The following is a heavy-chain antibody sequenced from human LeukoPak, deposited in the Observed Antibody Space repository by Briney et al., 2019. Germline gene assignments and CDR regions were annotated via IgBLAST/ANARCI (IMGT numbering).Heavy chain of an antibody. D-gene: IGHD2-8*01. CDR2: IYYSGST. J-gene: IGHJ4*02. CDR1: GGSISSYY. CDR3: AGQYCTNGVCPFDY. Sequence: PSETLSLTCSVSGGSISSYYWSWIRQPPGKGLEWIGYIYYSGSTNYNPSLKSRVTISVDTSKNQFSLKLSSVTAADTAVYYCAGQYCTNGVCPFDYWGQGTLVTVSS. V-gene: IGHV4-59*01.